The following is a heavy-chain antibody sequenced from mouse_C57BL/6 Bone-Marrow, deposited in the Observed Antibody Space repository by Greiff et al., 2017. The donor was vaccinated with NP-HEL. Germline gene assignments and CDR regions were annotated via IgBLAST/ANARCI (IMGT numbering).Heavy chain of an antibody. Sequence: EVMLVESGGGLVKPGGSLKLSCAASGFTFSSSAMSWVRQTPEKRLEWVATISDGGSYTYYPDNVKGRFPISRDNAKNNLYLQMSHLKSEDTAMYYCAREDTTVVAIDYWGQGTTLTVSS. J-gene: IGHJ2*01. D-gene: IGHD1-1*01. CDR2: ISDGGSYT. CDR3: AREDTTVVAIDY. V-gene: IGHV5-4*01. CDR1: GFTFSSSA.